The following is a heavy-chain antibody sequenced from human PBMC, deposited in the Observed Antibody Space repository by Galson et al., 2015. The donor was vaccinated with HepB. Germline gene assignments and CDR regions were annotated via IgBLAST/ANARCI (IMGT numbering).Heavy chain of an antibody. D-gene: IGHD5-12*01. Sequence: SLRLSCAASGFTFSGSAMHWVRQASGKGLEWVGRIRSKANSYATAYAASVKGRFTISRDDSKNTAYLQMNSLKTEDTAVYYCTRHGPDIVATISRDYYYYGMDVWGQGTTVTVSS. CDR2: IRSKANSYAT. CDR3: TRHGPDIVATISRDYYYYGMDV. V-gene: IGHV3-73*01. CDR1: GFTFSGSA. J-gene: IGHJ6*02.